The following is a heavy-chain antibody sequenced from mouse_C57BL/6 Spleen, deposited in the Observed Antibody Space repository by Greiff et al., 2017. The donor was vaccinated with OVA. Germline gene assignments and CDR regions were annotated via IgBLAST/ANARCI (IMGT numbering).Heavy chain of an antibody. Sequence: QVQLKQPGAELVKPGASVKLSCKASGYTFTSYWMHWVKQRPGQGLEWIGMIHPNSGSTNYNEKFKSKATLTVDKSSSTAYMQLSSLTSEDSAVYYCAREDYDFRFAYWGQGTLVTVSA. D-gene: IGHD2-4*01. V-gene: IGHV1-64*01. CDR3: AREDYDFRFAY. J-gene: IGHJ3*01. CDR2: IHPNSGST. CDR1: GYTFTSYW.